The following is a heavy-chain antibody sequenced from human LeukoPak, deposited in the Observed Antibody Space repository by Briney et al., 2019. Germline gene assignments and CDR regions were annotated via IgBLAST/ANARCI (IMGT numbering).Heavy chain of an antibody. D-gene: IGHD6-13*01. V-gene: IGHV3-23*01. J-gene: IGHJ4*02. CDR2: ISGSGGST. Sequence: GGSLRLSCAASGFTFSSYAMSWVRQAPGKGLEWVSAISGSGGSTYYADSVKGRFTISRDNYKNTMYLQMNSLRAEDTATYYCAKEGVAAAARHYYFDYWGQGTLVTVSS. CDR3: AKEGVAAAARHYYFDY. CDR1: GFTFSSYA.